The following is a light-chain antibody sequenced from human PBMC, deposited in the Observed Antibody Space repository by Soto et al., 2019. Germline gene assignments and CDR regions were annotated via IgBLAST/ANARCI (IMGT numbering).Light chain of an antibody. CDR1: SSDVGGYNY. V-gene: IGLV2-14*01. Sequence: QSALTQPASVSGSPGQSITNSCTGTSSDVGGYNYVSWYQQHPGKAPKLIIYELINRPSGVSNRFSGSKSGNTASLTISGLQAEDEADYYCNSYTSKSTGVFGTGTKVTVL. J-gene: IGLJ1*01. CDR3: NSYTSKSTGV. CDR2: ELI.